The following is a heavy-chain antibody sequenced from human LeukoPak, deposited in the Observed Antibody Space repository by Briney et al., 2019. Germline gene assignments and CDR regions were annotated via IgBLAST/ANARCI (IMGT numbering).Heavy chain of an antibody. V-gene: IGHV3-7*05. CDR3: ARDVFDY. CDR1: GFTLSSYW. CDR2: IKVDGSES. Sequence: GGSLRLSCAASGFTLSSYWMSWVRQAPGKGLEWVANIKVDGSESHYVDSVKGRFTISRDNAKNSLYLQMNSLRAEDTAVYYCARDVFDYWGQGTLGSVSS. J-gene: IGHJ4*02.